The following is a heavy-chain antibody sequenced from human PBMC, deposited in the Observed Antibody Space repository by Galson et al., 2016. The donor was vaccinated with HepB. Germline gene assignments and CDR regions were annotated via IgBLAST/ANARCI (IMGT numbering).Heavy chain of an antibody. CDR2: VYHSGST. V-gene: IGHV4-4*02. CDR1: GASIRTTNW. J-gene: IGHJ6*03. D-gene: IGHD2-15*01. Sequence: SETLSLTCAVSGASIRTTNWWSWVRQPPGKGLEWIGEVYHSGSTTYNPSLKSRVTLSVDKSKNQFSLKLSSATAADTAVYYCARAGRYCSDSSCSLYYYYMDVWGNGTTVTVSS. CDR3: ARAGRYCSDSSCSLYYYYMDV.